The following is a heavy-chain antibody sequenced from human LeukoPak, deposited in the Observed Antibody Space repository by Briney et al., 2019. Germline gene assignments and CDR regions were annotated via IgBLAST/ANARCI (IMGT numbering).Heavy chain of an antibody. D-gene: IGHD2-2*01. CDR2: MNPNSGNT. Sequence: GASVKVSCKASVYTFTSYDINLVRQATGQRLEWMGWMNPNSGNTDYAQKLQGRVTMTRNTSISTAYMELSSLTSEDTAVYYCARVPRRGDRFDPWGQGTLVTVSS. CDR1: VYTFTSYD. V-gene: IGHV1-8*01. J-gene: IGHJ5*01. CDR3: ARVPRRGDRFDP.